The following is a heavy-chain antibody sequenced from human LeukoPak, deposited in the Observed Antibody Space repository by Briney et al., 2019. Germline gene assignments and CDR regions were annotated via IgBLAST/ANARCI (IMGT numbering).Heavy chain of an antibody. J-gene: IGHJ4*02. CDR3: ARNLEAVAGTV. Sequence: ASVKVSCKASVYTFTGYYLHWVRQAPGQGLDWMGWISPNSGDTHYAQKFQGRVTMTGDTSISTAYMELSSLRSDDTAVYYCARNLEAVAGTVWGQGTLVTVSS. D-gene: IGHD6-19*01. V-gene: IGHV1-2*02. CDR2: ISPNSGDT. CDR1: VYTFTGYY.